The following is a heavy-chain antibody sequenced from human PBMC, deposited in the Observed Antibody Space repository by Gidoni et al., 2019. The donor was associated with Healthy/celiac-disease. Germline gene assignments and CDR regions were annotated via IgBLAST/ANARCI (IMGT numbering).Heavy chain of an antibody. CDR2: IYYSGST. Sequence: QLQLQESGPGLVKPSETLSLTCTVSGGSISSSSYYWGWIRQPPGKGLEWIGSIYYSGSTYYNPSLKSRVTISVDTSKNQFSLKLSSVTAADTAVYYCARRVIAVAGTGARYGMDVWGQGTTVTVSS. CDR3: ARRVIAVAGTGARYGMDV. J-gene: IGHJ6*02. V-gene: IGHV4-39*01. D-gene: IGHD6-19*01. CDR1: GGSISSSSYY.